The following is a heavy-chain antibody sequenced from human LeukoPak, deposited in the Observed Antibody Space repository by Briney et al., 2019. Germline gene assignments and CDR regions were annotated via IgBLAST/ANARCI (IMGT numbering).Heavy chain of an antibody. V-gene: IGHV3-74*01. CDR3: ARRIQGMAPYYFDY. J-gene: IGHJ4*02. CDR1: GFTFSSYW. D-gene: IGHD5-24*01. Sequence: GGSLRLSCTAPGFTFSSYWMHWVRQAPGKGLVWVSRINSDGGSTSYADSVKGRFTISRDNAENTLYLQMNSLRAEDTAVYYCARRIQGMAPYYFDYWGQGTLVTVSS. CDR2: INSDGGST.